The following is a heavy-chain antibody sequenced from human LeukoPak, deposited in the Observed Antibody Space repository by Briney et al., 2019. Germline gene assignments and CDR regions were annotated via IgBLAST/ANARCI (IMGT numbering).Heavy chain of an antibody. D-gene: IGHD3-10*01. J-gene: IGHJ4*02. CDR3: AKAPNGSPPY. CDR2: ISYDGSNK. V-gene: IGHV3-30*18. Sequence: PGRSLRLSCAASGFTFSSYGMHWVRQAPGKGLEWVAVISYDGSNKYYADFVKGRFTISRDNYKNTLYLQMNRLSDEDTAVYYCAKAPNGSPPYWGEGPLVPVSS. CDR1: GFTFSSYG.